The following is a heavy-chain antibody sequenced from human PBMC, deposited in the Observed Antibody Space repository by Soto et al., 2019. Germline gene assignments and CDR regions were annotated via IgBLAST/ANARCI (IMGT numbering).Heavy chain of an antibody. Sequence: EVPLLESGGGSVQPGGSLRLSCVASGFTFSNFAMSWVRQAPGKGLEWVAGFRCSNTYYADSVKGRFTISRDNSKNALFLQMNSLRAEDTAIYYCAKGWGDYWGQGTLVTVSS. D-gene: IGHD7-27*01. V-gene: IGHV3-23*01. CDR3: AKGWGDY. CDR1: GFTFSNFA. J-gene: IGHJ4*02. CDR2: FRCSNT.